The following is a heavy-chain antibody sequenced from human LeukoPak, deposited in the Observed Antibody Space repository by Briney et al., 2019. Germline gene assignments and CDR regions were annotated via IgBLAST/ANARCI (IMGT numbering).Heavy chain of an antibody. D-gene: IGHD1-26*01. CDR3: ARSPPPGATAYGAVDS. V-gene: IGHV4-34*01. CDR1: GGSFSGYY. J-gene: IGHJ5*01. Sequence: SETLSLTCAVYGGSFSGYYWSWIRQSPGKGLAWIGEINHSGSTKHNPSLKSRINLSVDTSKNQFSLKLSSVTAADTGVYYCARSPPPGATAYGAVDSWGRGTQVTVSS. CDR2: INHSGST.